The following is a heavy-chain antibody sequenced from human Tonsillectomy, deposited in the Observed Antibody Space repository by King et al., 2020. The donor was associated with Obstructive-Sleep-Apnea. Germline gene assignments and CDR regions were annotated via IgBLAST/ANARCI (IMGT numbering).Heavy chain of an antibody. V-gene: IGHV1-69*04. J-gene: IGHJ4*02. Sequence: VQLVQSGAEVKKPGSSVKVSCKASGGTFGSYAISWLRQAPGQRLEWMVRSIPNLRIGDYAQKFKGRVTITADKATSTAYTELRSLRSEYTAVYYCARDSDLTYYYGSGSSKNDYWGQGTLVTVSS. CDR1: GGTFGSYA. CDR3: ARDSDLTYYYGSGSSKNDY. CDR2: SIPNLRIG. D-gene: IGHD3-10*01.